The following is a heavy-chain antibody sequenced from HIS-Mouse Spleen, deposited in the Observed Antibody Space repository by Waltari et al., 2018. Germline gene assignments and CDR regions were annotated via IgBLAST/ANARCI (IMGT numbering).Heavy chain of an antibody. CDR2: YYSGST. CDR3: ARASRDLLLPRYFDL. J-gene: IGHJ2*01. V-gene: IGHV4-59*01. Sequence: QVQLQESGPGLVKPSETLSLTCTVSGGSISSYYWSWIRQPPGKGLEWIGYYSGSTNYNPALKRRVTISVDTSKNQCSLKLSSVTAADTAVYYCARASRDLLLPRYFDLWGRGTLVTVSS. CDR1: GGSISSYY.